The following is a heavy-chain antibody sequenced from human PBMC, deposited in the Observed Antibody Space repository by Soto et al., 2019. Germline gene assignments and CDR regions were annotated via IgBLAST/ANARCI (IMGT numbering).Heavy chain of an antibody. D-gene: IGHD2-15*01. CDR1: GFTFSSYS. V-gene: IGHV3-23*01. J-gene: IGHJ4*02. CDR3: AKCTSSSCYSSSDY. Sequence: PGGSLRLSCVASGFTFSSYSMTWVRQAPGKGLEWVSVISGSGDNTFYAHSVRGRFTISRDNSKNTMDLQMHSLRAEDTALYYCAKCTSSSCYSSSDYWGQGIQVTVS. CDR2: ISGSGDNT.